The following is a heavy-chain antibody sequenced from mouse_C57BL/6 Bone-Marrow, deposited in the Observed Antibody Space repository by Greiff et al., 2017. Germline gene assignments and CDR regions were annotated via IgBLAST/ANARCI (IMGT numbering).Heavy chain of an antibody. CDR3: ARRDDDYDY. V-gene: IGHV1-69*01. CDR2: IYPSDSYT. D-gene: IGHD2-3*01. J-gene: IGHJ2*01. Sequence: VKLQQPGPELVMPGASVKLSCKASGYTFTSYGMHWVKQRPGQGLEWIGEIYPSDSYTNYNQKFKGKSTLTVDTSSSTAYMQLSSLTSEDSAVYYCARRDDDYDYWGQGTTLTVSS. CDR1: GYTFTSYG.